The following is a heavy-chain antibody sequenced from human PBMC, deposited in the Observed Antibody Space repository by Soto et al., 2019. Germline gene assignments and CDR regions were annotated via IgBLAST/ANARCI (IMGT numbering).Heavy chain of an antibody. D-gene: IGHD5-12*01. J-gene: IGHJ5*02. CDR1: GCSISSYY. V-gene: IGHV4-59*08. Sequence: PSETLSLTCTFSGCSISSYYWSWIRQPPGKGLEWIGYIYYSGSTNYNPSLKSRVTISVDTSKNQFSLKLSSVTAADTAVYYCARTYSGYEDWFDPWGQGTLVTVSS. CDR2: IYYSGST. CDR3: ARTYSGYEDWFDP.